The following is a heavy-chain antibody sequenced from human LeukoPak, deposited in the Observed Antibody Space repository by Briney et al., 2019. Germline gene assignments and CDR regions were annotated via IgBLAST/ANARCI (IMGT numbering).Heavy chain of an antibody. CDR2: INPNSGGT. CDR1: VYTFTGYY. D-gene: IGHD3-10*01. Sequence: GASVTVSCKASVYTFTGYYMHWVRQAPAQGLEWMGWINPNSGGTNYAQKFQGRVTMTRDTSISTAYMELSRLRSDDTAVYYCARTYYYGSGSYYAAFDIWGQGTMVTVSS. J-gene: IGHJ3*02. CDR3: ARTYYYGSGSYYAAFDI. V-gene: IGHV1-2*02.